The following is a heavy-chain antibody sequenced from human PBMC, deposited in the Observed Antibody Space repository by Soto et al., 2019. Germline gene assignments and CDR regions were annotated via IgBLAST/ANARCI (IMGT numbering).Heavy chain of an antibody. J-gene: IGHJ6*03. CDR1: GDSFNDYY. Sequence: VASVKVSCKTSGDSFNDYYIHWVRQAPGQGLEWMGWINPNGGVTKYAQKFQGRVTVTRDTSIRTVYMELSSLRSDDTAVYYCARDGPGTSSYYYYYYYMDVWGKGTTVTVSS. D-gene: IGHD2-2*01. CDR2: INPNGGVT. CDR3: ARDGPGTSSYYYYYYYMDV. V-gene: IGHV1-2*02.